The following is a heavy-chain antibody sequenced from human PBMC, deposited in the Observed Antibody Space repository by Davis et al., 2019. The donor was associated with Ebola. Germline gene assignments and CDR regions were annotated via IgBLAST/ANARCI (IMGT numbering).Heavy chain of an antibody. D-gene: IGHD3-9*01. CDR3: ARSHSDWLLPFDY. CDR2: INHSGIT. CDR1: GGSLRGNY. V-gene: IGHV4-34*01. J-gene: IGHJ4*02. Sequence: MPSETLSLTCAVYGGSLRGNYWSWIRQSPGKGLEWIAEINHSGITNYNPSLKSRVTVSVDTSKNQSSLKLSSVTAADTAVYYCARSHSDWLLPFDYWGQGTLATVSS.